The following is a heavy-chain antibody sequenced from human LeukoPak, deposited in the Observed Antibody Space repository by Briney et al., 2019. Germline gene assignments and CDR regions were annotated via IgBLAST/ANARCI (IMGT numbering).Heavy chain of an antibody. D-gene: IGHD5-18*01. J-gene: IGHJ4*02. Sequence: SETLSLTCAVYGGSFSGYYWSWIRQPPGKGLEWIGEINHSGSTNYNPSLKSRVTISVDTSKNQFSLKLSSVTAADTAVYYRARHLSGITGYTYGRGIDYWGQGTLLTVSS. V-gene: IGHV4-34*01. CDR2: INHSGST. CDR1: GGSFSGYY. CDR3: ARHLSGITGYTYGRGIDY.